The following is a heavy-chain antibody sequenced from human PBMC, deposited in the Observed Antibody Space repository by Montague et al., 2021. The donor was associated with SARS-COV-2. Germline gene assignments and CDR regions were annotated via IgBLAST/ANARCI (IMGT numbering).Heavy chain of an antibody. CDR2: LFYSGTT. Sequence: SETLSLTCTVSGGSISGGIYYWAWLRQPPGKGLEWIGNLFYSGTTXYNPSLKSRITISVDTSKNQFSLKLTSVTAADTAVYYCARVGRQQLVRLSGMDVWGQGTTVTVSS. V-gene: IGHV4-39*07. CDR1: GGSISGGIYY. J-gene: IGHJ6*02. D-gene: IGHD6-13*01. CDR3: ARVGRQQLVRLSGMDV.